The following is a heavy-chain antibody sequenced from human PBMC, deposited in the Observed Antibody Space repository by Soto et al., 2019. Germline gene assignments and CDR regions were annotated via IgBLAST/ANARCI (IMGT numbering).Heavy chain of an antibody. CDR3: ARDRAVITTLYYYYGMDV. Sequence: GGSLRLSCAASGFTFSIYAMHWVRQAPGKGLEWVAVISYDGSNKYYADSVKGRFTISRDNSKNTLYLQMNSLRAEDTAVYYCARDRAVITTLYYYYGMDVWGQGTTVTVSS. D-gene: IGHD2-21*01. V-gene: IGHV3-30-3*01. J-gene: IGHJ6*02. CDR1: GFTFSIYA. CDR2: ISYDGSNK.